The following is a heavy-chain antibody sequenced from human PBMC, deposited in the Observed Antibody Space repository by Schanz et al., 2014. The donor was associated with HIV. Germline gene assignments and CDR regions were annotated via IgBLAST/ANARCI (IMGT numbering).Heavy chain of an antibody. CDR3: ARSRYGDYPYYFDY. J-gene: IGHJ4*02. Sequence: VQLVQSGAEVKKPGASVKVSCKASGYTFTSYDINWVRQATGQGLEWMGWMNPNSGDTGYAQKFQGRVTITADESTSTAYMELSSLRSEDTAVYYCARSRYGDYPYYFDYWGQGTLVTVSS. CDR2: MNPNSGDT. V-gene: IGHV1-8*01. CDR1: GYTFTSYD. D-gene: IGHD4-17*01.